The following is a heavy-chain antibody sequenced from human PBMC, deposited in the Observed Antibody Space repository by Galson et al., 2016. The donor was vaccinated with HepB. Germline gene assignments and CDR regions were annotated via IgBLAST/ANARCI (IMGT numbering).Heavy chain of an antibody. J-gene: IGHJ4*02. D-gene: IGHD3-10*01. Sequence: SLRLSCAASGFNFDDYGMHWVRQAPGKGLEWVSGISWNSGSIGYTGSVKGRFTISRDNAKNSLYLEVNSLRPEDTALYYCTKESDSGSGSYYVAASAFDFWGQGTLVTGSS. CDR1: GFNFDDYG. CDR3: TKESDSGSGSYYVAASAFDF. V-gene: IGHV3-9*01. CDR2: ISWNSGSI.